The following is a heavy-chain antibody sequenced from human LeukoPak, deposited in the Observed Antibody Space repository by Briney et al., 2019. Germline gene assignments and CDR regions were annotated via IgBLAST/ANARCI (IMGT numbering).Heavy chain of an antibody. CDR2: THYTSKYYY. CDR3: ARGASSYYAMDV. Sequence: SQTLSLTCALSGDSVSRNSVAWNWIRQSPSRGLEWLGRTHYTSKYYYDYALSLKSRITINPDTSKNQFSLQLSSVTPEDTAVYYCARGASSYYAMDVWGQGTTVTVSS. J-gene: IGHJ6*02. CDR1: GDSVSRNSVA. V-gene: IGHV6-1*01.